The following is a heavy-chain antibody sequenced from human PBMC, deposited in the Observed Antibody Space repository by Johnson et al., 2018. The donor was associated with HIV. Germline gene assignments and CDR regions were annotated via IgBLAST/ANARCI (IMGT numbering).Heavy chain of an antibody. CDR1: GFTFDDYA. J-gene: IGHJ3*02. CDR3: AKDVGYCSGGSCFTRGAFDI. CDR2: ISWNRGSI. D-gene: IGHD2-15*01. V-gene: IGHV3-9*01. Sequence: VQLVESGGGLVQPGRSLRLSCAASGFTFDDYAMHWVRQAPGKGLEWVSGISWNRGSIGYADSVKGRFTISRDNAKTSLYLQMNSLRAEDTALYYCAKDVGYCSGGSCFTRGAFDIWGQGTTVTVSS.